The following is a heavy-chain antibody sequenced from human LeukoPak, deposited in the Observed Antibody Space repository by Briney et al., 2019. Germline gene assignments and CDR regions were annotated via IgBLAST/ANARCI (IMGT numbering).Heavy chain of an antibody. D-gene: IGHD3-3*01. Sequence: GGSLRLSCAASGFTFSSYGMHWVRQAPGNGLEWVAVISYDGSNKYYADSVKGRFTISRDNSKNTLYLQMNSLRAEDTAVYYCAKVCYYDHRIDYWGQGTLVTVSS. CDR3: AKVCYYDHRIDY. CDR2: ISYDGSNK. J-gene: IGHJ4*02. V-gene: IGHV3-30*18. CDR1: GFTFSSYG.